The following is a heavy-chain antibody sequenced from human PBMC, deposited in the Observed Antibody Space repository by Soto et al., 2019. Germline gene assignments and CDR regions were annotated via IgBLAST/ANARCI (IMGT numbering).Heavy chain of an antibody. CDR2: IYPGDSDT. CDR3: ARAVVRRDGYNHRVFYFDY. J-gene: IGHJ4*02. Sequence: GESLKISCKGSGYTFSSYWIGWVRQMPGKGLEWVGIIYPGDSDTRYSPSFQGQVTISVDKTISTAYLQMNSLRAEDTAVYYCARAVVRRDGYNHRVFYFDYWGQGTLVTVSS. V-gene: IGHV5-51*01. D-gene: IGHD5-12*01. CDR1: GYTFSSYW.